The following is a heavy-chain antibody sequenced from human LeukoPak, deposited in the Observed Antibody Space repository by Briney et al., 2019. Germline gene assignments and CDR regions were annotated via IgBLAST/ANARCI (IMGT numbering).Heavy chain of an antibody. CDR3: ARDQRDGQLVRTLGFDP. Sequence: SVKVSCKASGGTFSSYAISWVRQAPGQGLEWMGGIIPIFGTANYAQKFQGRVTITTDESTSTAYMELSSLRSEDTAVYYCARDQRDGQLVRTLGFDPWGQGTLVTVSS. CDR1: GGTFSSYA. V-gene: IGHV1-69*05. CDR2: IIPIFGTA. J-gene: IGHJ5*02. D-gene: IGHD6-6*01.